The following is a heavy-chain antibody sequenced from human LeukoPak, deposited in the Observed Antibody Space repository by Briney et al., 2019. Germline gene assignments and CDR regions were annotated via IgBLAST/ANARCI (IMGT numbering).Heavy chain of an antibody. Sequence: SETLSLTCTVSGGSISNSSYYWGWIRQPPGKGLEWIGSINYSGSTYYNPSLKSRVTISVDTSKNQFSLKLSSVTAADTAVYYCARDASHYGSGYYFDYWGQGTLVTVSS. CDR1: GGSISNSSYY. CDR3: ARDASHYGSGYYFDY. CDR2: INYSGST. J-gene: IGHJ4*02. V-gene: IGHV4-39*07. D-gene: IGHD3-10*01.